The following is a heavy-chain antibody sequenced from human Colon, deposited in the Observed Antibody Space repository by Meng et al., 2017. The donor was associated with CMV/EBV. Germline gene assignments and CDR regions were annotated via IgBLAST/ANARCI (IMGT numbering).Heavy chain of an antibody. J-gene: IGHJ4*02. D-gene: IGHD3/OR15-3a*01. CDR1: GYSFTNYL. Sequence: SCKAAGYSFTNYLIHWLRQAPGQGLEWLGPFYNTVGSTNYAQKFQGRITMTRDTSASTVYFELSSLTSEDTAMYYCAREAPGTVNFDLWGQGTLVTVSS. CDR3: AREAPGTVNFDL. CDR2: FYNTVGST. V-gene: IGHV1-46*01.